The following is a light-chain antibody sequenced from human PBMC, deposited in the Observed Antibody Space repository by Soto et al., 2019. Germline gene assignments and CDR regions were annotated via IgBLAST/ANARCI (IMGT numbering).Light chain of an antibody. V-gene: IGLV2-23*01. CDR2: EGS. Sequence: ALTQPASVSGSPGQSITISCTGTSSDVGSYNLVSWYQQHPGKAPKLMIYEGSKRPSGVSNRFSGSKSGNTASLTISGLQAEDEADYYCCSYAGSSTPVVFGGGTKLTVL. J-gene: IGLJ2*01. CDR3: CSYAGSSTPVV. CDR1: SSDVGSYNL.